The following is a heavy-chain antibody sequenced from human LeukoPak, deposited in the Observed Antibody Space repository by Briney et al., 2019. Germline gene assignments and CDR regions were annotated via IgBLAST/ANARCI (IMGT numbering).Heavy chain of an antibody. CDR1: GYTFTSYA. D-gene: IGHD6-19*01. V-gene: IGHV1-3*01. Sequence: ASVKVSCKASGYTFTSYAMHWVRQAPGQRLEWMGWINAGNGSTKYSQKFQGRVTITRDTSASTAYMELSSLRSEDTAVYYCARVSSGWYYFDYWGQGTLVTVSS. CDR3: ARVSSGWYYFDY. CDR2: INAGNGST. J-gene: IGHJ4*02.